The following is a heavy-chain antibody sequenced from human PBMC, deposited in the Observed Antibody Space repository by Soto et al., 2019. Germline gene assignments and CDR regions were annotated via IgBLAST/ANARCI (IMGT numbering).Heavy chain of an antibody. CDR1: GYSFTGYY. Sequence: QVQLVQSGAEVKKPGASVKVSCKASGYSFTGYYMHWVRQAPVQGLEWMVWIDPHSGGTNYVPEFQGRVAMTGDTSMTTVYMERSRLRSDDTAVYYCARGVPAAIHLGWFDPWGQGTLVTVSS. J-gene: IGHJ5*02. V-gene: IGHV1-2*02. D-gene: IGHD2-2*02. CDR3: ARGVPAAIHLGWFDP. CDR2: IDPHSGGT.